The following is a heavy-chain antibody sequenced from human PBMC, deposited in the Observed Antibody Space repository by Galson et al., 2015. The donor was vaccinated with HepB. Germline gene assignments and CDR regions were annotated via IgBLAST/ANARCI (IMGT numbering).Heavy chain of an antibody. CDR1: GFTFSDYY. J-gene: IGHJ6*03. D-gene: IGHD3-16*01. CDR3: ARDFGGLRYYYYYYYMDV. CDR2: ISSSGSTI. Sequence: SLRLSCAASGFTFSDYYMSWIRQAPGKGLEWVSYISSSGSTIYYADSVKGRFTISRDNAKNSLYLQMNSLRAEDTAVYYCARDFGGLRYYYYYYYMDVWGKGTTVTVSS. V-gene: IGHV3-11*01.